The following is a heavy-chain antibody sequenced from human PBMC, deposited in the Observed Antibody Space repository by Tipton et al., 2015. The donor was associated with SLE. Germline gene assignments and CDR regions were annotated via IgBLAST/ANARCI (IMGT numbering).Heavy chain of an antibody. Sequence: TLSLTCTVSSYSISSGYYWGWIRQPPGKGLEWIGSIYHSGSIYYSGNTYYNPSLESRVTISADTFKNQFSLKVTSVTAADTAVYFCARIHPNSYGYYGPFDYWGQGILVTVSS. V-gene: IGHV4-38-2*02. CDR2: IYYSGNT. D-gene: IGHD4-17*01. CDR3: ARIHPNSYGYYGPFDY. CDR1: SYSISSGYY. J-gene: IGHJ4*02.